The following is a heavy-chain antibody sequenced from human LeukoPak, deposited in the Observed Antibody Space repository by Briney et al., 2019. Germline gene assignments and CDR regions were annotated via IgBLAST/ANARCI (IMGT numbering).Heavy chain of an antibody. Sequence: GESLKISCKGSGYSFTSYWSGWVRQMPGKGLEWMGIIHPGDSDTRYSPSFQGPVTISAAKSICTANLQWSRLKASDTAMSYCARPKSARYSSSWYSDYWGQGTLVTVSS. D-gene: IGHD6-13*01. CDR2: IHPGDSDT. J-gene: IGHJ4*02. V-gene: IGHV5-51*01. CDR3: ARPKSARYSSSWYSDY. CDR1: GYSFTSYW.